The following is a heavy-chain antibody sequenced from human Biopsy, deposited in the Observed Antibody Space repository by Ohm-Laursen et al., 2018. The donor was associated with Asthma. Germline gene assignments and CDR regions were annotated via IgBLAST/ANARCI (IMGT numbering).Heavy chain of an antibody. V-gene: IGHV4-30-2*03. CDR1: GGSIKSRGNY. CDR3: ARQKLAAAEGPFDL. D-gene: IGHD6-13*01. CDR2: IHKNGIG. Sequence: SQTLSLTCTVSGGSIKSRGNYWSWIRQRPGKGLEWVGSIHKNGIGYYKSSLKSRLTISVDTPKNQFSLKGTSVTAADTAVYYCARQKLAAAEGPFDLWGQGTMVTVSS. J-gene: IGHJ3*01.